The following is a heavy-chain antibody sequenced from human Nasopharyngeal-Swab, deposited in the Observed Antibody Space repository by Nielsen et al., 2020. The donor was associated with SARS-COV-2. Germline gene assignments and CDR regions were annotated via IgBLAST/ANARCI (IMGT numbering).Heavy chain of an antibody. V-gene: IGHV3-53*01. Sequence: WIRQPPGKGLEWVSVIYSGGSRHYADSVKGRFTISRDNSKNALYLQMNSLRAEDTAVYYCARSRLPGVFSVTASWYFDLWGRGTLVTV. J-gene: IGHJ2*01. D-gene: IGHD2-21*02. CDR2: IYSGGSR. CDR3: ARSRLPGVFSVTASWYFDL.